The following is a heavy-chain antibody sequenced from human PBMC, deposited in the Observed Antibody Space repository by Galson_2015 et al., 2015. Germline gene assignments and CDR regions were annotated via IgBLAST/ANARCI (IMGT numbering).Heavy chain of an antibody. J-gene: IGHJ4*02. V-gene: IGHV6-1*01. Sequence: CAISGDIVSSNSATWNWIRQSPSRGLEWLGRTFYRSKWYNDYAVSVKSRMTVNPDTSKNQFSLQLNSVTPDDTAIYYCARRAYGSGSPWVWGQGTLVTVSS. D-gene: IGHD3-10*01. CDR3: ARRAYGSGSPWV. CDR2: TFYRSKWYN. CDR1: GDIVSSNSAT.